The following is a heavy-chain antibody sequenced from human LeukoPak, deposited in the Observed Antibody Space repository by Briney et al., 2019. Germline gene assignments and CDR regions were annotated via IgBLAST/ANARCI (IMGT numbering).Heavy chain of an antibody. D-gene: IGHD3-10*01. CDR1: GGSFSGYY. V-gene: IGHV4-34*01. J-gene: IGHJ5*02. Sequence: PSETLSLTCAVYGGSFSGYYWSWIRQPPGKWLEWIGGLNHSGSTNYNPSLKSRVTISVDTSKNQFSLKLSSVTAADTAVYYCARTRSGSYYMVHRWFDPWGQGTLVTVSS. CDR2: LNHSGST. CDR3: ARTRSGSYYMVHRWFDP.